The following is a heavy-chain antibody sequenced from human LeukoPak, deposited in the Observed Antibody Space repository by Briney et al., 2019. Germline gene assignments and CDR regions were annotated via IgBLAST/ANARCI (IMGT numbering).Heavy chain of an antibody. J-gene: IGHJ4*02. D-gene: IGHD2-15*01. CDR1: GYTFTSYY. CDR2: INPNSGGT. CDR3: ARGGGGLAY. Sequence: VASVKVSCKASGYTFTSYYMHWVRQAPGQGLEWMGWINPNSGGTNYQGRVTMTRDTSISTAYMELTSLTSDDTAVYFCARGGGGLAYWGPGTLVTVSS. V-gene: IGHV1-2*02.